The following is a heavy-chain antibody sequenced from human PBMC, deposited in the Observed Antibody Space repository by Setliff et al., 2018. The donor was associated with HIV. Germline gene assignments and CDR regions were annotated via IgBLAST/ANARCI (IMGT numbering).Heavy chain of an antibody. CDR2: LNSDGSST. V-gene: IGHV3-74*03. J-gene: IGHJ4*02. D-gene: IGHD3-22*01. CDR3: AKGSYSSGRYDNYLDY. Sequence: PGGSLRLSCEASGFTFDDYGMHWVRQAPGKGLVWVSCLNSDGSSTTYADSVKGRFTISRDNAKNTVYLQMNSLRVEDTAVYYCAKGSYSSGRYDNYLDYWGQGALVTVSS. CDR1: GFTFDDYG.